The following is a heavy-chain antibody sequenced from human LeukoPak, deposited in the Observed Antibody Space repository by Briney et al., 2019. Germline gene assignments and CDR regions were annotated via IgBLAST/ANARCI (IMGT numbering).Heavy chain of an antibody. CDR1: GYTFTSYA. CDR2: MNPNSGNT. CDR3: ARGLHCSGGSCYSSSWFDP. V-gene: IGHV1-8*01. Sequence: ASVKVSCKASGYTFTSYAINWVRQATGQGLEWMGWMNPNSGNTGYAQKFQGRVTMTRNTSISTAYMELSSLRSEDTAVYYCARGLHCSGGSCYSSSWFDPWGQGTLVTVSS. D-gene: IGHD2-15*01. J-gene: IGHJ5*02.